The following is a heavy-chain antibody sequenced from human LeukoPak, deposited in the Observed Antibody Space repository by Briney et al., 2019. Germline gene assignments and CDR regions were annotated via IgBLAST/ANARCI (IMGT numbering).Heavy chain of an antibody. CDR1: GYTLTNNW. D-gene: IGHD6-13*01. Sequence: RGESLKISFKISGYTLTNNWIGWGRQVPGKGLEWMGLIYPGYSDAKYSPSFQGQVTLSVDASISTAYLQLTGLRASDTAIYCCVRFALTSSLDHWGQGTLVTVSS. CDR2: IYPGYSDA. CDR3: VRFALTSSLDH. V-gene: IGHV5-51*01. J-gene: IGHJ5*02.